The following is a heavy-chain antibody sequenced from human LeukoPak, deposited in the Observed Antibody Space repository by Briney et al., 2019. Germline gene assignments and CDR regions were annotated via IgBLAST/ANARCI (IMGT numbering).Heavy chain of an antibody. CDR2: ISGSGGST. J-gene: IGHJ1*01. D-gene: IGHD6-19*01. V-gene: IGHV3-23*01. CDR3: AKDLGSSGWFRVRWEYFQH. Sequence: PGGSLRLSCAATGFTSVNYAMSWVRQAPGKGLEWVSAISGSGGSTYYADSVKGRFTISRDNSKNTLHLQMNSLRAGDTAIYYCAKDLGSSGWFRVRWEYFQHWGQGTLVTVSS. CDR1: GFTSVNYA.